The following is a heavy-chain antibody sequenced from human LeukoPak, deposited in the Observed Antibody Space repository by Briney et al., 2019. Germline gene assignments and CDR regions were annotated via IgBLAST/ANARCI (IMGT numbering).Heavy chain of an antibody. D-gene: IGHD2-15*01. CDR1: GYTFTSYG. V-gene: IGHV1-18*01. CDR3: ARGAGCSGGSCYPRTPYGNYYYYYYMDA. CDR2: ISAYNGNT. J-gene: IGHJ6*03. Sequence: ASVKVSCKASGYTFTSYGISWVRQAPGQGLEWMGWISAYNGNTNYAQKPQGRVTMTTDTSTSTAYMELRSLRSDDTAVYYCARGAGCSGGSCYPRTPYGNYYYYYYMDAWGKGTTVTVSS.